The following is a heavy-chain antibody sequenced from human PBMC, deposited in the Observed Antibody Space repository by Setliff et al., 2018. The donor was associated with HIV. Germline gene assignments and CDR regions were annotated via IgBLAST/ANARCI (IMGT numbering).Heavy chain of an antibody. CDR3: AKAGAVWGFDY. D-gene: IGHD3-16*01. Sequence: GGSLRLSCAASGFTFTTYWMSWVRQAPGKGLEWVANIKQDESVKNYVDSVKGRFTISRDNAKNSLFLQMNSLRVEDTAVYYCAKAGAVWGFDYWGQGTPVTVSS. CDR1: GFTFTTYW. V-gene: IGHV3-7*01. J-gene: IGHJ4*02. CDR2: IKQDESVK.